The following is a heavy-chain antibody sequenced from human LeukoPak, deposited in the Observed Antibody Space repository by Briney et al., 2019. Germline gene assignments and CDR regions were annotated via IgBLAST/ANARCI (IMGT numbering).Heavy chain of an antibody. CDR3: ARHAEDGYCSGGSCEGGFDY. Sequence: SETLSLTCAVYGGSFSGYYWSWIRQPPGKGLEWIGEINHSGSTNYNTSLKSRVTISVDTSKSQISLKLSSVTAADTAVYYCARHAEDGYCSGGSCEGGFDYWGQGTLVTVSS. V-gene: IGHV4-34*01. CDR1: GGSFSGYY. J-gene: IGHJ4*02. CDR2: INHSGST. D-gene: IGHD2-15*01.